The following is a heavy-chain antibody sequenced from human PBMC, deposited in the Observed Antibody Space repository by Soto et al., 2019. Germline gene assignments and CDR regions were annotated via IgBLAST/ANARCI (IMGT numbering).Heavy chain of an antibody. Sequence: SLRLSCAASGFNFITYSLSWVRQAPGKGLEWVASISSSAVYIDYADSVKGRFTISRDNAKNSLYLQMNSLRPEDTAVYYCARRFSVIVGVEHWGQGTLVTV. CDR3: ARRFSVIVGVEH. J-gene: IGHJ4*02. V-gene: IGHV3-21*01. D-gene: IGHD2-21*01. CDR2: ISSSAVYI. CDR1: GFNFITYS.